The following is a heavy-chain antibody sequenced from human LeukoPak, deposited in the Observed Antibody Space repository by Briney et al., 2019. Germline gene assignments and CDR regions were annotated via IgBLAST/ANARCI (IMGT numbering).Heavy chain of an antibody. Sequence: GGSLRLSCAASGFTFSSHGMSWVRQAPGKGLEWVSSITGSGGGTFYADSVKGRFTISSDTSDNSKNMAYLQMNSLRAEDTAVYYCARAPQWFGELSWGQGTLVTVSS. V-gene: IGHV3-23*01. CDR3: ARAPQWFGELS. CDR2: ITGSGGGT. J-gene: IGHJ5*02. D-gene: IGHD3-10*01. CDR1: GFTFSSHG.